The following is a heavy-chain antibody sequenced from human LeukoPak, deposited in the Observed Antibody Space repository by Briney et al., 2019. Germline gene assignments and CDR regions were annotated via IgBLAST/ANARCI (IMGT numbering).Heavy chain of an antibody. Sequence: PGRSLRLSCAASGFTFSSYAMHWVRQAPGKGLEWVSSISSSSSYIYYADSVKGRFTIPRDNAKNSLYLQMNSLRAEDTAVYYCARDRTWFGELAYAFDIWGQGTMVTVSS. CDR1: GFTFSSYA. CDR2: ISSSSSYI. CDR3: ARDRTWFGELAYAFDI. V-gene: IGHV3-21*01. J-gene: IGHJ3*02. D-gene: IGHD3-10*01.